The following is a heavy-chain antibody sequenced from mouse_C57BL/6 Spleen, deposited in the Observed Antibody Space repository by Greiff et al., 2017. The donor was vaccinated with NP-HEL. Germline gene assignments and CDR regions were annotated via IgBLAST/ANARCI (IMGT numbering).Heavy chain of an antibody. CDR2: SRNKANDYTT. J-gene: IGHJ3*01. CDR1: GFTFSDFY. Sequence: EVNLVESGGGLVQSGRSLRLSCATSGFTFSDFYMEWVRQAPGKGLEWIAASRNKANDYTTEYSASVKGRFIVSRDTSQSILYLQMNALRAEDTAIYYCARGESEGFAYWGQGTLVTVSA. V-gene: IGHV7-1*01. CDR3: ARGESEGFAY.